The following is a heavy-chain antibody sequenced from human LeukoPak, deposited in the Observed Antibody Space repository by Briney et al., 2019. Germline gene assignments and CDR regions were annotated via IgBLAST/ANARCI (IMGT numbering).Heavy chain of an antibody. CDR2: ISWNSGSI. V-gene: IGHV3-9*01. CDR1: GFTFDDYA. Sequence: SLRLSCAASGFTFDDYAMHWVRQAPGKGLEWVSGISWNSGSIGYADSVKGRFTISRDNAKNSLYLQMNSLRAEDTALYYCAKDLWFGQSISPLGYWGQGTLVTVSS. CDR3: AKDLWFGQSISPLGY. D-gene: IGHD3-10*01. J-gene: IGHJ4*02.